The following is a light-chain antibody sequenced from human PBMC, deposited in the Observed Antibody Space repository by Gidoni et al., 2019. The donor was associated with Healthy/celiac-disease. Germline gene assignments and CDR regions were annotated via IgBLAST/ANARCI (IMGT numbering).Light chain of an antibody. V-gene: IGKV1-5*03. J-gene: IGKJ1*01. CDR2: KAS. CDR3: QQYNSPVT. Sequence: DIQMTQSPSTLSASVGDRVTITCRASQIISSWLAWYQQKPGKAPKLLIYKASSLESGVPSRFSCSGSGTEFTLTISSLQPDDFATYYCQQYNSPVTFGQGTKVEIK. CDR1: QIISSW.